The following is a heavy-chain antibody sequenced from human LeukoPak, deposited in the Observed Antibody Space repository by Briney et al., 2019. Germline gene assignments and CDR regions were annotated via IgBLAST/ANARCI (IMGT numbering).Heavy chain of an antibody. CDR3: ARVGGLYYDFWSGYYSNGFDP. CDR1: GYTFTSYG. Sequence: VASVKVSCKASGYTFTSYGISWVRQAPGQGLEWMGWISAYNGNTNYAQKLQGRVTMTTDTSTSTAYMELRSLRSDDTAVYYCARVGGLYYDFWSGYYSNGFDPWGQGTLVTVSS. V-gene: IGHV1-18*01. D-gene: IGHD3-3*01. CDR2: ISAYNGNT. J-gene: IGHJ5*02.